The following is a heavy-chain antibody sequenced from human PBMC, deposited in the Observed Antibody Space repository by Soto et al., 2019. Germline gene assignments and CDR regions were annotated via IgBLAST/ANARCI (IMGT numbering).Heavy chain of an antibody. J-gene: IGHJ4*02. CDR1: GFTFSSYA. CDR3: AKFIAAADLYFDY. V-gene: IGHV3-23*01. Sequence: PGGSVRLSCAASGFTFSSYAMSWVRQAPGKGLEWVSAISGSGGSTYYADSVKGRFTISRDNSKNTLYLQMNSLRAEDTAVYYCAKFIAAADLYFDYWGQGTLVTVSS. CDR2: ISGSGGST. D-gene: IGHD6-13*01.